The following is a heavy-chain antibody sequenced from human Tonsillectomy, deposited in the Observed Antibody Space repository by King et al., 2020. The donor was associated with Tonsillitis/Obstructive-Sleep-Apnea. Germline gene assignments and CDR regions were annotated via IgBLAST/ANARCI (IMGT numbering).Heavy chain of an antibody. J-gene: IGHJ3*02. Sequence: VQLQESGPGLVKPSETLSLTCTFSGGSISSYYWSWIRQPPGKGLEWIGYIYYSGSTNYNPSLKRRVTISVDTSKNQFSLKLSSVTAADTAVYYCARDMVLEAGGDAFDIWGQGTMVTVSS. V-gene: IGHV4-59*01. CDR2: IYYSGST. CDR3: ARDMVLEAGGDAFDI. D-gene: IGHD2-8*01. CDR1: GGSISSYY.